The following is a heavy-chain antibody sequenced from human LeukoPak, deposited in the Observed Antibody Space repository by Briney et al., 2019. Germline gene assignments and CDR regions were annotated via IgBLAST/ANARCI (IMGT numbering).Heavy chain of an antibody. CDR2: ISGSGSST. V-gene: IGHV3-23*01. Sequence: GGSLRLSCAASEFTFSNYAMSWVRQAPGKGLEWVSGISGSGSSTYYADSVKGRFTISRDNSKNTLYLQMNSLRAEDTAVYYCARELGYCSSTSCFNWFDPWGQGTLVTVSS. CDR3: ARELGYCSSTSCFNWFDP. D-gene: IGHD2-2*01. CDR1: EFTFSNYA. J-gene: IGHJ5*02.